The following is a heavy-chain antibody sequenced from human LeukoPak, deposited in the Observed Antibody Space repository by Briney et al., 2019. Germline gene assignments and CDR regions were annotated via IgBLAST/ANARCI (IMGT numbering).Heavy chain of an antibody. D-gene: IGHD6-13*01. CDR2: IYYSGTT. Sequence: SETLSLTCTVSGDSISSSSYYWGWIRRPPGKALEWIGNIYYSGTTYYNPSLKSRVTISVDTSQNQFSLSLSSVTAADTAVYYCAKAGGFYSSSWYDYWGQGTLVTVSS. V-gene: IGHV4-39*01. J-gene: IGHJ4*02. CDR1: GDSISSSSYY. CDR3: AKAGGFYSSSWYDY.